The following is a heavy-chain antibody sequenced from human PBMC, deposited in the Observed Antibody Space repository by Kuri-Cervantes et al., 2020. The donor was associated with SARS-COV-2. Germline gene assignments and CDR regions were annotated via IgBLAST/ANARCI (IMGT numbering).Heavy chain of an antibody. V-gene: IGHV1-8*03. J-gene: IGHJ3*02. CDR2: MNPNSGNT. CDR1: GYTFTSYY. CDR3: ATVGRVGLRGGDAFDI. Sequence: ASVKVSCKASGYTFTSYYMHWVRQAPGQGLEWMGWMNPNSGNTGYAQKFQGRVTITRNTSISTAYMELSSLRSEDTAVYYCATVGRVGLRGGDAFDIWGQGTMVTVSS. D-gene: IGHD3-10*01.